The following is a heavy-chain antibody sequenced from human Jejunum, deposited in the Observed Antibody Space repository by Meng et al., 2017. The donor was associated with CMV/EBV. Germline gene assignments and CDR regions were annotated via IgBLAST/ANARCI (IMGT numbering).Heavy chain of an antibody. CDR3: ASSTTVTPRFDS. D-gene: IGHD4-17*01. Sequence: HLQLQESGPGLVRASGTLSLTCTVSGGSIISSDYYWVWIRQPPGKGLEWSGSVYYTGSAYYNTSLKSRVTMFVDTSKNQFSLKLSSLSAADTAVYYCASSTTVTPRFDSWGQGTLVTVSS. CDR1: GGSIISSDYY. V-gene: IGHV4-39*01. J-gene: IGHJ4*02. CDR2: VYYTGSA.